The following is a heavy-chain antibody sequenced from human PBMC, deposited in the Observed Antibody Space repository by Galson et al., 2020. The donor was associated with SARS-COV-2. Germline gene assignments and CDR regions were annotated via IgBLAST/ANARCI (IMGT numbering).Heavy chain of an antibody. CDR2: IWYDGSNK. J-gene: IGHJ6*02. CDR1: GFTFSSYG. V-gene: IGHV3-33*01. Sequence: TGGSLRLSCAASGFTFSSYGMHWVRQAPGKGLEWVAVIWYDGSNKYYADSVQGRFTISRDNSKNTLYLQMNSLRAEDTAVYYCARDSPQLYYYGMDVWGQGTTVTVSS. CDR3: ARDSPQLYYYGMDV.